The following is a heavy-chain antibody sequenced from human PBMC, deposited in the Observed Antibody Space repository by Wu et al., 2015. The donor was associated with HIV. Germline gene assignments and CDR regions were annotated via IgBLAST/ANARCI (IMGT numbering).Heavy chain of an antibody. V-gene: IGHV1-18*01. Sequence: QVQLVQSGAEVKKPGSSVKVSCKASGGTFSSYAISWVRQAPGQGLEWMGGITGYNGNTNYAQKFQGRVTMTTDTSTSTAYMEMRSLRSDDTAVYYCATSIAGAAWGQGTLVTVSS. CDR2: ITGYNGNT. J-gene: IGHJ4*01. CDR1: GGTFSSYA. CDR3: ATSIAGAA. D-gene: IGHD6-6*01.